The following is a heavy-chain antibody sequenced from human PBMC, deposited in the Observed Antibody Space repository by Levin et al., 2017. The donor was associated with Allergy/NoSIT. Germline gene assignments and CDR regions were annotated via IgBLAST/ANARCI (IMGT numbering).Heavy chain of an antibody. D-gene: IGHD3-16*01. CDR2: IWYDGSNK. CDR3: ARWGSNGAFDI. Sequence: GGSLRLSCAASGFAFTYGMHWVRQAPGKGLAWVAVIWYDGSNKYYADSVKGRFTISRDNSKNTLYLQMNSLRAEDTAVYYCARWGSNGAFDIWGQGTMVTVSS. V-gene: IGHV3-33*01. J-gene: IGHJ3*02. CDR1: GFAFTYG.